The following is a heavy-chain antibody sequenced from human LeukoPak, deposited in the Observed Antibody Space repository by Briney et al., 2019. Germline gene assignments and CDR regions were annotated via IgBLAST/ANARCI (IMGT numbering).Heavy chain of an antibody. J-gene: IGHJ3*02. CDR3: ARPYSGFFAAFDI. CDR1: GFTFSSYA. Sequence: PGRSLRLSCAASGFTFSSYAMHWVRQAPGKGLEWVAVMSYDGSDEYYADSVKGRFTISRDNSKYTLYLQMNSLRAEDTADYYCARPYSGFFAAFDIWGQGTRVTVSS. D-gene: IGHD3-10*01. CDR2: MSYDGSDE. V-gene: IGHV3-30-3*01.